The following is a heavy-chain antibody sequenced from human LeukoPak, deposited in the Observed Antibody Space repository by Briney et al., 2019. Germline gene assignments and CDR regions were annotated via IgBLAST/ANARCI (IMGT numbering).Heavy chain of an antibody. D-gene: IGHD3-22*01. CDR1: GFTFSNAW. CDR3: VKGDSSGYYHYLDY. V-gene: IGHV3-64D*09. Sequence: GGSLRLSCAASGFTFSNAWMSWVRQAPGKGLEYVSGISSNGGSTYYADSMKGRFTISRDNSKNTLYLQMSSLRAEDTAVYYCVKGDSSGYYHYLDYWGQGTLVTVSS. CDR2: ISSNGGST. J-gene: IGHJ4*02.